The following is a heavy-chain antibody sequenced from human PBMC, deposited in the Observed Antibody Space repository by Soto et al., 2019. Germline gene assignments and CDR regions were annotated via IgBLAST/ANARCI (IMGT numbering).Heavy chain of an antibody. V-gene: IGHV2-5*02. D-gene: IGHD3-9*01. CDR3: AHLLVRNFDWLPLAYDY. J-gene: IGHJ4*02. Sequence: QITLKESGPTLVKPTQTLTLTCTLSGFSLNTSRVGVGWIRQPPGKALEWLALIYWDDDKRYSPSLKSRLTITKATSKNHVLLTMTSMDPVDTATYYRAHLLVRNFDWLPLAYDYWGQGTLVTVSS. CDR1: GFSLNTSRVG. CDR2: IYWDDDK.